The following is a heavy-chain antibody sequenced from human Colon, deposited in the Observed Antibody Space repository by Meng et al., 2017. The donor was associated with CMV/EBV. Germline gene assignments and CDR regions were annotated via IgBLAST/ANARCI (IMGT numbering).Heavy chain of an antibody. CDR2: INSDGTTT. Sequence: GESLKISCAASGFAFSIYWMHWVRQVPGKGLEWVARINSDGTTTTYADSVKGRFIVSRDNPKSTVYLQMNSLKGEDTAVYFCTRGRLGVPGVLQAPEYWGQGTLVTVSS. J-gene: IGHJ4*02. CDR1: GFAFSIYW. CDR3: TRGRLGVPGVLQAPEY. V-gene: IGHV3-74*01. D-gene: IGHD3-3*01.